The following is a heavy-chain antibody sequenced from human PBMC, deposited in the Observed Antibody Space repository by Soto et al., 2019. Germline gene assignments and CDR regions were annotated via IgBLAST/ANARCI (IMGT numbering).Heavy chain of an antibody. Sequence: PGGSLRLSCSASGFSFSTYGMHWVRQAPGKGLEWISYISGNGEIIQYAASARGRFTISRDNAENSVYLEMDSLRAEDTALYYCARDVDADFRTDFDYWGRGTLVTVSS. V-gene: IGHV3-48*03. J-gene: IGHJ4*02. D-gene: IGHD4-17*01. CDR3: ARDVDADFRTDFDY. CDR2: ISGNGEII. CDR1: GFSFSTYG.